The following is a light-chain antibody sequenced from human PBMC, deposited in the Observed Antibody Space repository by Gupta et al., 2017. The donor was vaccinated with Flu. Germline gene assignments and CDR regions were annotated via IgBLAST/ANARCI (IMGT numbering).Light chain of an antibody. CDR1: SSDVGSYNR. J-gene: IGLJ3*02. CDR3: SVYTSSSWV. Sequence: QSALTQPTSVSGSPGQSVTISCTGTSSDVGSYNRFSWYQQPPGTAPKLMIYEVSNRPAGVPDRFSGSKPGNSASVTISGPLAEDEADYYCSVYTSSSWVFGGGTKLTVL. V-gene: IGLV2-18*01. CDR2: EVS.